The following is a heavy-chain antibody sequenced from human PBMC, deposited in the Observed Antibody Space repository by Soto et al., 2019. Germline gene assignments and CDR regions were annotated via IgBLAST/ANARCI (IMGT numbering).Heavy chain of an antibody. CDR3: ARRGLGGSTVSAEQGVDY. CDR2: IYPGDSDT. J-gene: IGHJ4*02. V-gene: IGHV5-51*01. Sequence: GESLKISCKGSGYSFTSYWIGWVRQMPGKGLEWMGIIYPGDSDTRYSPSFQGQVTISADKSISTAYLQWSGLKASDTAMYYCARRGLGGSTVSAEQGVDYWGQGTLVTVSS. CDR1: GYSFTSYW. D-gene: IGHD4-4*01.